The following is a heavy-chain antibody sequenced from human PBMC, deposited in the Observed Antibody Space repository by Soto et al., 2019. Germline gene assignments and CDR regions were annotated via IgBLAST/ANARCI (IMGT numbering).Heavy chain of an antibody. V-gene: IGHV2-5*02. Sequence: QITLKESGPPLVKPTQTLTLTCTFSGFSLSTTGVGVGWIRQPPGKALEWLALIYWDDDKRYNPSLNSRLTTTQDTSKTLVVLAMTNMDPVDTATYYCVQSRCGGDCLQSYSSHSYYGLDVWGQGTTVTVSS. CDR3: VQSRCGGDCLQSYSSHSYYGLDV. CDR2: IYWDDDK. CDR1: GFSLSTTGVG. J-gene: IGHJ6*02. D-gene: IGHD2-21*02.